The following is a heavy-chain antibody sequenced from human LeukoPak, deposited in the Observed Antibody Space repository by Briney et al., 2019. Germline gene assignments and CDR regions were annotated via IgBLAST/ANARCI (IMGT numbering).Heavy chain of an antibody. CDR1: GYTFTSYG. Sequence: ASVKVSCKASGYTFTSYGISWVRQAPGQGLEWMGWISAYNGNTNYAQKLQGRVTMATDTSTSTAYMELRSLRSGDTAVYYCARGRVYGSGSYYPPDAFDIWGQGTMVTVSS. J-gene: IGHJ3*02. V-gene: IGHV1-18*01. CDR2: ISAYNGNT. CDR3: ARGRVYGSGSYYPPDAFDI. D-gene: IGHD3-10*01.